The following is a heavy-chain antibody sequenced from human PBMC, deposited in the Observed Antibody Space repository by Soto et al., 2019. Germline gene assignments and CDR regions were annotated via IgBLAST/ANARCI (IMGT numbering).Heavy chain of an antibody. CDR2: IFHNGDT. CDR3: ARLVYDTRLNYMYFGF. D-gene: IGHD2-8*01. V-gene: IGHV4-31*03. Sequence: SDTLSLTCTVSGDSLTSVRYTWTWIRQHPGKGLDWIGTIFHNGDTFYSPSLKSRVTIGLDTSKNQMSLKLDSVTAADTAIYFCARLVYDTRLNYMYFGFWGQGALVTVSS. J-gene: IGHJ4*02. CDR1: GDSLTSVRYT.